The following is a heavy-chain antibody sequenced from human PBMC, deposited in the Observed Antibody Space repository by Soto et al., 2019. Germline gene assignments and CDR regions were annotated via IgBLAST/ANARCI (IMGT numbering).Heavy chain of an antibody. Sequence: QVQLVESGGGVVQPGRSLRLSCAASGFTFSSYAMHWVRQAPGKGLEWVAVISYDGSNKYYADSVKGRFTISRDNXKNTLYLQMNSLRAEDTAVYYCARDRPNYYESFDYWGQGTLVTVSS. CDR2: ISYDGSNK. D-gene: IGHD3-22*01. V-gene: IGHV3-30-3*01. J-gene: IGHJ4*02. CDR3: ARDRPNYYESFDY. CDR1: GFTFSSYA.